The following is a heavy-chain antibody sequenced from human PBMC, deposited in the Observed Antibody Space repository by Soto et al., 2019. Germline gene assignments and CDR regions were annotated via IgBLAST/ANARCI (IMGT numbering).Heavy chain of an antibody. D-gene: IGHD6-19*01. CDR3: VQTTGWPGFDF. Sequence: EVQLVESGGGWIQPGGSLRLSCAASGFAVSSKYMTWVRQAPGKGLEWVSVIYGGATTYYADSVKGRITITSDTTKNTLYLQMNSMRAEDTAVYYCVQTTGWPGFDFWGQGTLVTVSS. V-gene: IGHV3-53*01. J-gene: IGHJ4*02. CDR1: GFAVSSKY. CDR2: IYGGATT.